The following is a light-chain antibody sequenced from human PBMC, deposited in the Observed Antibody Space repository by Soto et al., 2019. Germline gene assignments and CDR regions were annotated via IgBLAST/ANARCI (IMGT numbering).Light chain of an antibody. Sequence: EIVLTQFPATLSLSPGERATLSCRASQSVSSFLAWYQQKPGQAPRLLIYDASNRATGIPARFSGSGSGTDFPLTISSLEPEDFAVYYCQQRSNWPPPITFGQGTRLEI. CDR2: DAS. J-gene: IGKJ5*01. CDR3: QQRSNWPPPIT. V-gene: IGKV3-11*01. CDR1: QSVSSF.